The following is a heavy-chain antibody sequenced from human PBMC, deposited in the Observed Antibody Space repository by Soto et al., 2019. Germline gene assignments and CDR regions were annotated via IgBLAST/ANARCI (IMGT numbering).Heavy chain of an antibody. Sequence: SETLSLTCTVSGGSISSYYWSWIRQPPGKGLEWIGYIYYSGSTNYNPSLKSRVTISVDTSKNQFSLKLSSVTAADTAVYYCARHMITFGGVIVISDMDVWGKGTTVTVSS. V-gene: IGHV4-59*08. CDR3: ARHMITFGGVIVISDMDV. CDR2: IYYSGST. D-gene: IGHD3-16*02. CDR1: GGSISSYY. J-gene: IGHJ6*03.